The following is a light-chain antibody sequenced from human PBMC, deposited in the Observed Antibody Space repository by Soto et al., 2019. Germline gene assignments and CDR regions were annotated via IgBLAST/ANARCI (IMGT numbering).Light chain of an antibody. CDR3: QQFASSPRT. V-gene: IGKV3-20*01. J-gene: IGKJ1*01. Sequence: EIVLTQSPGTLSLSPGERATLFCRASQSVAPSQLAWYQQKPGQAPRLLIGASSRATGIPDRFSASGSGTDSTLTISRLEPEDFAVYYCQQFASSPRTFGRGTTVEIK. CDR2: GAS. CDR1: QSVAPSQ.